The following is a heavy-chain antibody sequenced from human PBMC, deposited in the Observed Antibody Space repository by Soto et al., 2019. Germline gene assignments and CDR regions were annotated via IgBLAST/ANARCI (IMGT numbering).Heavy chain of an antibody. Sequence: ASVNVSCKASGYTFTNYYMHWVRQAPGQGLEWMGIINPSGGSTTYAQKFQGRVTMTRDTSTSTVYMELSSLRSEDTAVYYCARGFSSGWPFGYWGQGTPVTVSS. CDR2: INPSGGST. CDR1: GYTFTNYY. J-gene: IGHJ4*02. D-gene: IGHD6-19*01. CDR3: ARGFSSGWPFGY. V-gene: IGHV1-46*01.